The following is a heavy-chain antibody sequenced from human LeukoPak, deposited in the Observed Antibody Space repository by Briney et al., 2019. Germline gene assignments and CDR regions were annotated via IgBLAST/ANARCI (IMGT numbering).Heavy chain of an antibody. Sequence: ASVTVSFKASGYTFTDYYMHWVRQAPGQGLEWMGRINPNSGGTNYAQKFQGRVTMTRDKSISTAYMELSRLRSDDTAVYYCARVGSGYYHNFDYWGQGTLVTVSS. CDR3: ARVGSGYYHNFDY. V-gene: IGHV1-2*06. D-gene: IGHD3-3*01. CDR2: INPNSGGT. CDR1: GYTFTDYY. J-gene: IGHJ4*02.